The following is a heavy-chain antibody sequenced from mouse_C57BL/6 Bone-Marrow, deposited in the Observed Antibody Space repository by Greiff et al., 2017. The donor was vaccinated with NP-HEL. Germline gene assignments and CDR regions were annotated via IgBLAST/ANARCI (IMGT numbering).Heavy chain of an antibody. D-gene: IGHD1-1*01. CDR2: IDPEDGET. J-gene: IGHJ2*01. CDR3: ARWGTTVVGETDYFDY. CDR1: GFNIKDYY. Sequence: EVQVVESGAELVKPGASVKLSCTASGFNIKDYYMHWVKQRTEQGLEWIGRIDPEDGETKYAPKFQGKATITADTSSNTAYLQLSSLTSEDTAVYYCARWGTTVVGETDYFDYWGQGTTLTVSS. V-gene: IGHV14-2*01.